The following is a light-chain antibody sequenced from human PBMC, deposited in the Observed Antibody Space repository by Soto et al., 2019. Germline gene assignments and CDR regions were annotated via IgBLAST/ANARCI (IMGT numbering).Light chain of an antibody. V-gene: IGKV3-20*01. Sequence: EIVLTQSPGTLSLSPGERATLSCRASQSVSSSYLAWYQQKPGQAPRLLIYGASSRVTGIPDRFSGSGSGTDCTLTISRLEPEDFAVYYCQQYGSSPCTFGQGTKVEIK. CDR1: QSVSSSY. CDR3: QQYGSSPCT. J-gene: IGKJ1*01. CDR2: GAS.